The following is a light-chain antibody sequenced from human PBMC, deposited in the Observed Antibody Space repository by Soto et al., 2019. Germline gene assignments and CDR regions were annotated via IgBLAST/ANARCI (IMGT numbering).Light chain of an antibody. CDR2: EVT. V-gene: IGLV2-8*01. CDR3: SSFAGVSTV. CDR1: SSDIGYYNY. Sequence: QSALTQPPSASGSPGQSVTISCTGTSSDIGYYNYVSWYQQHPGKAPKLLIYEVTKRPSGVPDRFSGSKSGNTASLTVSGLPAEDEADYYCSSFAGVSTVFGTGTKLTVL. J-gene: IGLJ1*01.